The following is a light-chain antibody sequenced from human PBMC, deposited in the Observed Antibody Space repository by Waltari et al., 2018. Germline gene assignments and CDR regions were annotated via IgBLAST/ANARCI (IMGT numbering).Light chain of an antibody. J-gene: IGLJ1*01. CDR1: GGASIAD. V-gene: IGLV4-69*02. Sequence: QLVLTQPPSASASLGASVRLTCTLSGGASIADVVWPQLQPAKGPRCLLRVKSDGSHTRGEGIPDRFSGSRSGAARYLTISGLHSEDEAEYYCQTWGSAIPYVFGSGTKVTVL. CDR2: VKSDGSH. CDR3: QTWGSAIPYV.